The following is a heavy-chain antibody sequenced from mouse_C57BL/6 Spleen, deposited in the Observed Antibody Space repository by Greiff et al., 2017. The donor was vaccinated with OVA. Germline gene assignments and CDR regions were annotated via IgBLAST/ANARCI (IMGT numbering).Heavy chain of an antibody. V-gene: IGHV14-3*01. CDR2: IDPATGNT. CDR3: ARLHNWDRGYFDV. J-gene: IGHJ1*03. D-gene: IGHD4-1*02. Sequence: VQLQQSVAELVRPGASVKLSCTASGFNIKNTYMHWVKQRPEQGLEWIGRIDPATGNTKYAPKFQGKATITADTSSNTAYLQLSSLTSEDTSIYYCARLHNWDRGYFDVWGTGTTVTVSS. CDR1: GFNIKNTY.